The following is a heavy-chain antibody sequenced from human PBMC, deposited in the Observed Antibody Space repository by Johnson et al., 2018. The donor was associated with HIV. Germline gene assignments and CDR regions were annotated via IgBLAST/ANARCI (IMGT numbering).Heavy chain of an antibody. J-gene: IGHJ3*02. D-gene: IGHD1-26*01. CDR1: GFTFSSYW. CDR3: VREGAPSGRDFGAFDI. Sequence: VQLVESGGGLVQPGGSLRLSCAASGFTFSSYWMHWVRQAPGKGLVWVSRINRDGSSTSYADSVKGRFTISRDNAKNTLYLQMNSLRAEDTAVYYCVREGAPSGRDFGAFDIWGQGTVVTVSS. CDR2: INRDGSST. V-gene: IGHV3-74*01.